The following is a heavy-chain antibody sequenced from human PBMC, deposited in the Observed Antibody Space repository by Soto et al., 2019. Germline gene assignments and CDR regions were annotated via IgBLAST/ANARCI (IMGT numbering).Heavy chain of an antibody. D-gene: IGHD5-18*01. J-gene: IGHJ6*04. CDR2: ISPYNDNT. Sequence: VQLVQSGAEVKKPGASVKVSCKTSGYTFISYGLSWVRKAPGLGLVWKGWISPYNDNTNYSQKIHGRVTMTTDASTSTACRGLRSLRSGNTAVYYCARYGFYAGQGGYCYGYCSPRFYAMYVWGKGTTVIVSS. CDR1: GYTFISYG. CDR3: ARYGFYAGQGGYCYGYCSPRFYAMYV. V-gene: IGHV1-18*01.